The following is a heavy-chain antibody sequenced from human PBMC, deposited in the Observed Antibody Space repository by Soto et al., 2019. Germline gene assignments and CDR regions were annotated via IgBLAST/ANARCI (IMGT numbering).Heavy chain of an antibody. J-gene: IGHJ4*02. CDR3: AKRRGAGGHFDY. V-gene: IGHV3-23*01. Sequence: RRLSCAASGFTFSSYAMGWVRQGPGKGLEWVAVVSIGGSTHYADSVRGRFTISRDNSKNTLSLQMNSLTAEDTAVYFCAKRRGAGGHFDYWGQGALVTSPQ. CDR1: GFTFSSYA. D-gene: IGHD2-15*01. CDR2: VSIGGST.